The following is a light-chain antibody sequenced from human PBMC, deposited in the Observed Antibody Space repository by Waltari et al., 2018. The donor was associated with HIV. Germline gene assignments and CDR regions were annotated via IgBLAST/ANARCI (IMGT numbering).Light chain of an antibody. CDR1: SSDVGGYNY. Sequence: QSAPTPPPSASGAPGPSVTISCTGTSSDVGGYNYVSWYQQHPGKAPKLMIYEVSKRPSGVPDRFSGSKSGNTASLTVSGLQAEDEADYYCSSYAGSNNFVVFGGGTKLTVL. V-gene: IGLV2-8*01. CDR3: SSYAGSNNFVV. CDR2: EVS. J-gene: IGLJ2*01.